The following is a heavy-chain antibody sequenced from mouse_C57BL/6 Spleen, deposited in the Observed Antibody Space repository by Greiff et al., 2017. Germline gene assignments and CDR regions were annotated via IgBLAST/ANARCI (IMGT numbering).Heavy chain of an antibody. J-gene: IGHJ2*01. CDR2: IWSGGST. Sequence: VQLVESGPGLVQPSQSLSITCTVSGFSLTSYGVHWVRQSPGKGLEWLGVIWSGGSTDYNAAFISRLSISKDNSKSQVFFKMNSLQADDTAIYYCARNDGYYDFDYWGQGTTLTVSS. CDR1: GFSLTSYG. CDR3: ARNDGYYDFDY. D-gene: IGHD2-3*01. V-gene: IGHV2-2*01.